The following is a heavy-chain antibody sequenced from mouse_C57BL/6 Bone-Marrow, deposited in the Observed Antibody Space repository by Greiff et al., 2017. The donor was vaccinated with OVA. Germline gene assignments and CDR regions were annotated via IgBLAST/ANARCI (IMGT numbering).Heavy chain of an antibody. CDR3: ARVETTVVYFDY. CDR1: GYSITSGYY. Sequence: EVKLMESGPGLVKPSQSLSLTCSVTGYSITSGYYWNWIRQFPGNKLEWMGYISYDGSNNYNPSLKNRISITRDTSKNQFFLKLNSVTTEDTATYYCARVETTVVYFDYWGQGTTLTVSS. D-gene: IGHD1-1*01. CDR2: ISYDGSN. J-gene: IGHJ2*01. V-gene: IGHV3-6*01.